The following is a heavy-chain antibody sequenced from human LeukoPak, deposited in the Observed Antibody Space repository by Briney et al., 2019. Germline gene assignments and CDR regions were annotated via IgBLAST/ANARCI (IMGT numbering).Heavy chain of an antibody. CDR2: ISGSGGST. CDR3: AKVGTTVLTTSYRHIDL. J-gene: IGHJ2*01. V-gene: IGHV3-23*01. Sequence: GGSLRLSCAAAGFTFRSYCRSWVRQAPGKGLEWVSAISGSGGSTYYADSVKGRFTISRDNSKNTLYLQMNSLRAEDTAVYYCAKVGTTVLTTSYRHIDLWGRGTLVAVSS. D-gene: IGHD4-23*01. CDR1: GFTFRSYC.